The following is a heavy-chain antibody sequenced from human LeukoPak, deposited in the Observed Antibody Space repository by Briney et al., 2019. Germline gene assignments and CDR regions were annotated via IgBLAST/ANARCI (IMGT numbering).Heavy chain of an antibody. CDR1: GYTFTSYD. CDR2: MNPNSGNT. J-gene: IGHJ3*02. V-gene: IGHV1-8*01. CDR3: ARRRARRGSGWSSFDAFDI. D-gene: IGHD6-19*01. Sequence: ASVTVSCKASGYTFTSYDINWVRQATGQGLEWMGWMNPNSGNTGYAQKFPGRVTMTRNTSISTAYMELSSLRSEDTAVYYCARRRARRGSGWSSFDAFDIWGQGTMVTVSS.